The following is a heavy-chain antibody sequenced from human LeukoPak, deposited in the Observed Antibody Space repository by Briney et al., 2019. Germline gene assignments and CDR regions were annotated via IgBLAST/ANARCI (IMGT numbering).Heavy chain of an antibody. D-gene: IGHD6-19*01. Sequence: GGSLRLSCAASAFTFSSYSMNWVRQAPGKGLEWVSYISSGSSTVYYADCVKGRFTISRDNAKNSLCLQMSSLRAEDTAVYYCARGYSSGRSAFDIWGQGTMVTVSS. CDR3: ARGYSSGRSAFDI. J-gene: IGHJ3*02. CDR1: AFTFSSYS. V-gene: IGHV3-48*04. CDR2: ISSGSSTV.